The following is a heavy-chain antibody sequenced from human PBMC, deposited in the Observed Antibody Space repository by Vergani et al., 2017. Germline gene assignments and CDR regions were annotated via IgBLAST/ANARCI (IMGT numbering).Heavy chain of an antibody. J-gene: IGHJ4*02. V-gene: IGHV3-7*03. CDR2: IKQDGSEK. CDR3: ARMNNWSKKGSFDY. D-gene: IGHD1/OR15-1a*01. Sequence: EVQLVESGGGLVQPGGSLRLSCAASGFTFSSYWMSWVRQAPGKGLEWVANIKQDGSEKYYVDSVKGRFTISRDNAKNSLYLQMNSLRAEDTAVYYCARMNNWSKKGSFDYWGQGTLVTVSS. CDR1: GFTFSSYW.